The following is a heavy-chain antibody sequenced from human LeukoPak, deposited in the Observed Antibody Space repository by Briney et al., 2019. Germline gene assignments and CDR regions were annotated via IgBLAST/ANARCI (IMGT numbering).Heavy chain of an antibody. CDR1: GGTFSSYA. J-gene: IGHJ4*02. V-gene: IGHV1-69*13. CDR3: ARVTYYYDSSGYYYERLDPDY. Sequence: ASVKVSCKASGGTFSSYAISWVRQAPGQGLEWMGGIIPIFGTANYAQKFQGRVTITPDESTSTAYMELRSLRSDDTAVYYCARVTYYYDSSGYYYERLDPDYWGQGTLVTVSS. D-gene: IGHD3-22*01. CDR2: IIPIFGTA.